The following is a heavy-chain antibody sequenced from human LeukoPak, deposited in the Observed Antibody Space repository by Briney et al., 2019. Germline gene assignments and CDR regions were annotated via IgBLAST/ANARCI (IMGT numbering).Heavy chain of an antibody. CDR2: ISAYNGNT. J-gene: IGHJ6*02. V-gene: IGHV1-18*01. CDR1: GYTFTSYG. CDR3: AADMGYDFTPTHYYYYGMDV. Sequence: ASVKVSCKASGYTFTSYGISWVRQAPGQGLEWMGWISAYNGNTNYAQKLQGRVTMTTDTSTSTAYMELRSLRSDDTAVYYCAADMGYDFTPTHYYYYGMDVWGQGTTVTVSS. D-gene: IGHD2-8*01.